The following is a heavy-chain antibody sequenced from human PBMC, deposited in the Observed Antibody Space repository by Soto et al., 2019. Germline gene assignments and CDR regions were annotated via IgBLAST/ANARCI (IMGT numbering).Heavy chain of an antibody. CDR2: ISSSSSYI. V-gene: IGHV3-21*01. CDR1: GFTFSSYS. Sequence: EVQLVESGGGLVKPGGSLRLSCAASGFTFSSYSMNWVRQAPGKGLGWVSSISSSSSYIYYEDSVKGRFTISRENAKNSLYQQMNSLRAADTAVYYCARDLAGLLVPAAFDYWGQGTLVTVSS. CDR3: ARDLAGLLVPAAFDY. D-gene: IGHD2-2*01. J-gene: IGHJ4*02.